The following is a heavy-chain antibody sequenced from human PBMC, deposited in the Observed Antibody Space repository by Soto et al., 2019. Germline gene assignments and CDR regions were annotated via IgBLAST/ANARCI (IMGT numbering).Heavy chain of an antibody. J-gene: IGHJ4*02. CDR3: AGRSGAD. V-gene: IGHV4-39*01. CDR2: IYYSGST. D-gene: IGHD3-10*01. CDR1: GGSTSSSSYY. Sequence: SETLSLTCTVSGGSTSSSSYYWGWIRQPPGKGLEWIGSIYYSGSTYYNPSLKSRVAISVDTSKNQFSLKLSSVTAADTAVYYCAGRSGADWGQGTLVTVSS.